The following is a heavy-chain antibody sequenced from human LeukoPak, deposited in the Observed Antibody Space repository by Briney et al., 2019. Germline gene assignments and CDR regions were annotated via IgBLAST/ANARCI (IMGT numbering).Heavy chain of an antibody. CDR3: SRPAPGIRYFDP. V-gene: IGHV4-59*08. Sequence: PSETLSLTCTVSGGSISGYYWSWIRQPPGKALEWIAYIDYGGDTNSNPSLKSRVTISVDTSKNQFSLRLNSVTAADTAFYYFSRPAPGIRYFDPWGQGTLVTVSS. D-gene: IGHD3-9*01. J-gene: IGHJ5*02. CDR2: IDYGGDT. CDR1: GGSISGYY.